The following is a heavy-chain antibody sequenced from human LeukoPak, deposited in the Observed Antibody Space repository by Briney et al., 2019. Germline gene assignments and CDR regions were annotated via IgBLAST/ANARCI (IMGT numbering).Heavy chain of an antibody. D-gene: IGHD3-22*01. Sequence: PSQTLSLTCTVSGGSISSGGYYWSWIRQPPGKGLEWIGYIYHSGSTYYNPSLKSRVTISVDRSKNQFSLKLSSVTAADTAVYYCAATDSSGYYPYFDYWGQGTLVTVSS. V-gene: IGHV4-30-2*01. CDR2: IYHSGST. CDR3: AATDSSGYYPYFDY. CDR1: GGSISSGGYY. J-gene: IGHJ4*02.